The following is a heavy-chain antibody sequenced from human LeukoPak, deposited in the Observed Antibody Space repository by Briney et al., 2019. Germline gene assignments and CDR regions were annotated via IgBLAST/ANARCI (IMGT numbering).Heavy chain of an antibody. Sequence: SETLSLTCTVSGGSISSYYWSWIRQPPGKGLEWIGYIYYSGSTNYNPSLKSRATISVDTSKNQFSLKLSSVTAADTAVYYCARVDGDYVYYFDYWGQGTLVTVSS. D-gene: IGHD4-17*01. CDR1: GGSISSYY. J-gene: IGHJ4*02. CDR2: IYYSGST. CDR3: ARVDGDYVYYFDY. V-gene: IGHV4-59*01.